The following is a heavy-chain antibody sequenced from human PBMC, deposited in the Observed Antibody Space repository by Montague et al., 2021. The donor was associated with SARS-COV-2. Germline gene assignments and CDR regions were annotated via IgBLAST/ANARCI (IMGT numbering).Heavy chain of an antibody. CDR2: IYYSGST. Sequence: SETLSLTCTVSGGSISSSSYYWGWIRQPPGKGLEWIGSIYYSGSTYYNPSLKSRVTISVDTSKNQFSLKLSSVTAADTAVYHCARVGRQQLVRLSGMDVWGQGTTVTVSS. J-gene: IGHJ6*02. D-gene: IGHD6-13*01. CDR1: GGSISSSSYY. CDR3: ARVGRQQLVRLSGMDV. V-gene: IGHV4-39*07.